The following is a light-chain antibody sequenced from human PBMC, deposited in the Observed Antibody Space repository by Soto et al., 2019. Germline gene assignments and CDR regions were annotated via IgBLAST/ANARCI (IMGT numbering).Light chain of an antibody. CDR2: DDN. J-gene: IGLJ1*01. Sequence: QSVLTQPPPVSAAPGQKVTISCSGSSSNIRGNSVSWYQQLPGTAPKLLIYDDNKRPSGIPDRFSGSKSGTSATLGITGFQTGDEADYYCGSWDSSLSAYVFGTGTKVTVL. V-gene: IGLV1-51*01. CDR1: SSNIRGNS. CDR3: GSWDSSLSAYV.